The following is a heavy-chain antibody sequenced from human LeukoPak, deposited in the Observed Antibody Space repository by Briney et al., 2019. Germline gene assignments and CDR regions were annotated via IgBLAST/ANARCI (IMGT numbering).Heavy chain of an antibody. D-gene: IGHD5-12*01. CDR1: GGSISSGDYY. J-gene: IGHJ6*03. CDR3: ARVRGYGYYMDV. CDR2: IYYSGST. V-gene: IGHV4-30-4*08. Sequence: SQTLSLTCTVSGGSISSGDYYWSWIRQPPGKGLVWIGYIYYSGSTYYNPSLKSRVTISVDTSKNQFSLKLSSVTAADTAVYYCARVRGYGYYMDVWGKGTTVTVSS.